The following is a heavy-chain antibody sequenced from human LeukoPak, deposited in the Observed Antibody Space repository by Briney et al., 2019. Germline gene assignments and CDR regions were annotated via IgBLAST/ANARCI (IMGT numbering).Heavy chain of an antibody. J-gene: IGHJ4*02. CDR2: TYQRSKWYN. D-gene: IGHD6-19*01. CDR3: ARSPSPYSSGWYFDY. V-gene: IGHV6-1*01. CDR1: GDSVSINSAG. Sequence: SQTRSLTCAISGDSVSINSAGWNWIRQSPSRGLEWLGRTYQRSKWYNDYAVSVKSRITINPDISKNQFSLQLNSVTPEDTAVYYCARSPSPYSSGWYFDYWGQGTLVTVSS.